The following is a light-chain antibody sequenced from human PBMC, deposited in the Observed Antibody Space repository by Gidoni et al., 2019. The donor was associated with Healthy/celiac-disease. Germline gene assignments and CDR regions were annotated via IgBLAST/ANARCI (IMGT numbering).Light chain of an antibody. J-gene: IGKJ3*01. CDR3: KQYDNLL. V-gene: IGKV1-33*01. Sequence: DIQMTQSPSSLSASVGDRVTITCQASQDISNYLNWYQQKTGKAPKLLIYDASNLETGVPSRFSGSGSGTDFTFTISSLQPEDIATYYCKQYDNLLFGPGTKVDIK. CDR2: DAS. CDR1: QDISNY.